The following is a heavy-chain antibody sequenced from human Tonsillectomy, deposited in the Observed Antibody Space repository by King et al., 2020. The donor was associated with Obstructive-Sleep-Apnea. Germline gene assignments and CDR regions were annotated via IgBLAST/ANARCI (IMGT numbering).Heavy chain of an antibody. J-gene: IGHJ6*02. CDR2: ISSSSSYI. CDR3: ARESALNYYGMDV. Sequence: VQLVESGGGLVKPGGSLRLSCAASGFTFSSYSMNWVRQAPGKGLEWVSSISSSSSYIYYADSVKGRFTISRDNAKNSLYLQMNSLRAEDTAVYYCARESALNYYGMDVWGQGTTVTVSS. V-gene: IGHV3-21*01. CDR1: GFTFSSYS.